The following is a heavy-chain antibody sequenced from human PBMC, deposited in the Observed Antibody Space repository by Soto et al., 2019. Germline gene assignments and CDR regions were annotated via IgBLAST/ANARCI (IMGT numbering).Heavy chain of an antibody. Sequence: PGGSLRLSFAASGFTFSSYAMHWVRQAPGKGLEYVSAISSNGGSTYYANSVKGRFTISRDNSKNTLYLQMGSLRAEDMAVYYRARVRPGWGASAFDIWGQGTMVTVSS. D-gene: IGHD3-16*01. CDR3: ARVRPGWGASAFDI. CDR1: GFTFSSYA. J-gene: IGHJ3*02. V-gene: IGHV3-64*01. CDR2: ISSNGGST.